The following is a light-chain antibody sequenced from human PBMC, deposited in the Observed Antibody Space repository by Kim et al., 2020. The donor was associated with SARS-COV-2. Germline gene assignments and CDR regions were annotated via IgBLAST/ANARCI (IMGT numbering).Light chain of an antibody. CDR3: QSRDSGGRVM. V-gene: IGLV3-19*01. CDR1: SLRSYY. Sequence: SSELTHDPVVSVALGQTVRITCQGYSLRSYYATWYQQKPRQAPVLVIYGRNNRPSGIPDRFSASASGNTASLTISGTQAEDEADFYCQSRDSGGRVMFGGGTQLTVL. J-gene: IGLJ3*02. CDR2: GRN.